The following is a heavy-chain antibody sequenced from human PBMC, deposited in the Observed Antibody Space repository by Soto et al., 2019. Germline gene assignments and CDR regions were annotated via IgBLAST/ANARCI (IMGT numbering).Heavy chain of an antibody. CDR2: SYYTRST. CDR1: GGSISTRDSY. J-gene: IGHJ4*02. CDR3: VKQGYYGSGTYYIPDY. Sequence: SETLSLTCVVSGGSISTRDSYWGWVRQAPGKGLEFIGSSYYTRSTYYNPSLESRVTVSVDTSENHFSLKLTSVTAADTAVYYCVKQGYYGSGTYYIPDYWGPGTLVTVSS. D-gene: IGHD3-10*01. V-gene: IGHV4-39*01.